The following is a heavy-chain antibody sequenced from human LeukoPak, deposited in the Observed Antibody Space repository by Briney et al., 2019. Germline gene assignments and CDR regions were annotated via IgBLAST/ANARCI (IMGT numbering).Heavy chain of an antibody. J-gene: IGHJ6*02. CDR1: GFTFSIYA. Sequence: PGGSLRLSCAASGFTFSIYAMSWVRQAPGKGLEWVSAISGSGGSTYYADSVKGRFTISRDNSKNTLYLQMNSLRAEDTAVYYCAKCEAAEDYYYYYGMDVWGQGTTVTVSS. CDR3: AKCEAAEDYYYYYGMDV. V-gene: IGHV3-23*01. CDR2: ISGSGGST.